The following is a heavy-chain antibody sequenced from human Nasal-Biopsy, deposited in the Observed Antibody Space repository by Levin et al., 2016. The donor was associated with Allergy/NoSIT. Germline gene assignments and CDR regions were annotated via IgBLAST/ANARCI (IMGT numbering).Heavy chain of an antibody. J-gene: IGHJ4*02. CDR2: ISDDGSTK. CDR1: GFTFSSYT. D-gene: IGHD3-3*01. Sequence: GESLKISCAAPGFTFSSYTMHWVRQAPGKGLQWVALISDDGSTKFYGDSVQGRFTISRDNSKNTLYLQMNSLRPDDTAVYYCASPGDFDLWSGHWTFDYWGQGTLITVSS. CDR3: ASPGDFDLWSGHWTFDY. V-gene: IGHV3-30*04.